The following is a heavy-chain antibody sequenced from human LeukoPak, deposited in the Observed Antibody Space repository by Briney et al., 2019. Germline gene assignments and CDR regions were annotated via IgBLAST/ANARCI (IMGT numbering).Heavy chain of an antibody. CDR3: ARLYYSRDDY. Sequence: SETLSLTCAVYGGSFSGYYWSWIRQPPGKGLEWIGEINHSGNTNYNQSLKSRVTISGDTSKNRSSLKLRSVTSADTAVYYCARLYYSRDDYWGQGTLVTVSS. J-gene: IGHJ4*02. CDR2: INHSGNT. CDR1: GGSFSGYY. D-gene: IGHD3-10*01. V-gene: IGHV4-34*01.